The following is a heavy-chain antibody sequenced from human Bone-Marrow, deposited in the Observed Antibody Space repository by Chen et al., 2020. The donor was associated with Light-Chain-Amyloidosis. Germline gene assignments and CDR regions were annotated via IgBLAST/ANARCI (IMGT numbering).Heavy chain of an antibody. Sequence: QLQLQESGPGLVAPSRTLSLTCSVSGDSVTTRSHYWAWIRQSPRKGLEWIGSIWHTGNTHYRSSLKSRVTISVDTSKNEFSLTMTSVTAADTAIYYYAKDGLTPDTMSGYFDLWSRGTLVTVSS. J-gene: IGHJ2*01. V-gene: IGHV4-39*07. D-gene: IGHD3-10*02. CDR1: GDSVTTRSHY. CDR2: IWHTGNT. CDR3: AKDGLTPDTMSGYFDL.